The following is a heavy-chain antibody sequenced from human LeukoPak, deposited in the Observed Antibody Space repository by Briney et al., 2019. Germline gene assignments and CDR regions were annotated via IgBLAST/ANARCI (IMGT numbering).Heavy chain of an antibody. CDR3: AREGYSGYEMDYFDY. CDR1: GFTFSSYA. J-gene: IGHJ4*02. CDR2: ISYDGSNK. Sequence: PGGSLRLSCAASGFTFSSYAMHWVRQAPGKGLEWVAVISYDGSNKYYADSVKGRFTISRDNSKNTLYLQMNSLRAEDTAVYYCAREGYSGYEMDYFDYWGQGTLVTVSS. V-gene: IGHV3-30*01. D-gene: IGHD5-12*01.